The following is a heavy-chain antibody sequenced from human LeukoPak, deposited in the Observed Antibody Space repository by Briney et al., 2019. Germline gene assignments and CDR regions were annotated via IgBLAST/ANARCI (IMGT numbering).Heavy chain of an antibody. J-gene: IGHJ5*02. CDR1: GGSFSGYY. CDR2: INHSGST. Sequence: NPSETLSLTCAVYGGSFSGYYWNWIRQSPGKGLEWIGEINHSGSTNYNPSLKSRVTISVDTSKNQFSLKLSSVTAADTAVYYCARPQKVILTGYSSWFDPWGQGTLVTVSS. V-gene: IGHV4-34*01. CDR3: ARPQKVILTGYSSWFDP. D-gene: IGHD3-9*01.